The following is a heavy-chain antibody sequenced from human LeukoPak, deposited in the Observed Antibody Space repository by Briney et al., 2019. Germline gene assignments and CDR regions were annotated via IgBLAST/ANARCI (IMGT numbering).Heavy chain of an antibody. CDR2: ISYDGSNK. J-gene: IGHJ6*02. CDR3: AREGLPDYYYYYGKDV. Sequence: GGSLRLSCAASGFTFSSYAMHWVRQAPGKGLVWVAVISYDGSNKYYADSVKGRFTISRDNSKNTLYLQMNSLRAEDTAVYYCAREGLPDYYYYYGKDVWGQGTTVTVSS. V-gene: IGHV3-30-3*01. CDR1: GFTFSSYA.